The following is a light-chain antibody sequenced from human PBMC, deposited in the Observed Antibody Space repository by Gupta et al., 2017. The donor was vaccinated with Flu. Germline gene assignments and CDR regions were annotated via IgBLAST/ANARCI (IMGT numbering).Light chain of an antibody. CDR1: QSVLYSSNNKNY. CDR2: WAS. Sequence: SLGERATINCKSSQSVLYSSNNKNYLAWYQQKPGQSPKLLIYWASTRESGVPDRFSGSGSGTDFTLTISSLQTEDVAVYYCQQYDSSPWTFGQGTKVEIK. J-gene: IGKJ1*01. V-gene: IGKV4-1*01. CDR3: QQYDSSPWT.